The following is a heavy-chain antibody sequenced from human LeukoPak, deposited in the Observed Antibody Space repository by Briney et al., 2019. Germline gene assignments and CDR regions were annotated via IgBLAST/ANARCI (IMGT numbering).Heavy chain of an antibody. CDR1: GGSITDYY. D-gene: IGHD3-10*01. J-gene: IGHJ4*02. CDR3: ARSLNSGLDY. V-gene: IGHV4-59*01. Sequence: SETLSLTCTVSGGSITDYYWSWIRQPPDRGLEWIGYIYYSGSTSYNPSLNNRVAISVDTSKNQFSLKLTSVTAADTAVYYCARSLNSGLDYWGQGTLVTVSS. CDR2: IYYSGST.